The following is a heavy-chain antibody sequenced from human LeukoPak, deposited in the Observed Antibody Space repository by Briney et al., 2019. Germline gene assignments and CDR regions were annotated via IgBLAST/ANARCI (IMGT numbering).Heavy chain of an antibody. D-gene: IGHD1-26*01. Sequence: GGSLRLSCAASGFTFSSYGMHWVRQAPGKGLEWVSAISGSGGSTYYADSVKGRFTISRDNSKNTLYLQMNSLRAEDTAVYYCAKDGWELLEGFDYWGQGTLVTVSS. CDR3: AKDGWELLEGFDY. J-gene: IGHJ4*02. V-gene: IGHV3-23*01. CDR2: ISGSGGST. CDR1: GFTFSSYG.